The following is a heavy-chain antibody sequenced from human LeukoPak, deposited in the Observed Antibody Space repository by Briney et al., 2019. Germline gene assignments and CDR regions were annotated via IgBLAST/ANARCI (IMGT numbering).Heavy chain of an antibody. CDR2: ISSSSSYI. V-gene: IGHV3-21*01. CDR1: GFTFCRHS. CDR3: ARAPFAGSSVPCYLYGSYYIDV. J-gene: IGHJ6*03. D-gene: IGHD3-10*01. Sequence: PGGSLRLSCAACGFTFCRHSMNWVRQAPGKGLEWVSSISSSSSYIYYADSVKGRFSISRDNAKNSLYLQMNSLGAEDTAVYYCARAPFAGSSVPCYLYGSYYIDVWGKGTTVTVSS.